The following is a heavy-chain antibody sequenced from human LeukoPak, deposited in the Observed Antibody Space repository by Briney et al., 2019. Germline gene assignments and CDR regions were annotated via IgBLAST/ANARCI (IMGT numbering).Heavy chain of an antibody. CDR3: AKSKFSISMIVVAIDY. CDR2: ISWNSGSI. Sequence: GGSLRLSCAASGFTFDDYAMHGVRQAPGKGLEWVSGISWNSGSIGYADSVKGRFTISRDNAKNSLYLQMNSLRAEDTALYYCAKSKFSISMIVVAIDYWGQGTLVTVSS. V-gene: IGHV3-9*01. CDR1: GFTFDDYA. D-gene: IGHD3-22*01. J-gene: IGHJ4*02.